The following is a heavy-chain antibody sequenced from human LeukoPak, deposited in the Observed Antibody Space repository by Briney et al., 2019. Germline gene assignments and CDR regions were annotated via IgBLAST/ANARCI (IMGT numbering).Heavy chain of an antibody. Sequence: SETLSLTCAVYGGSFSGYYWSWIRQPPGKGLEWIGEINHSGSTNYNLSLKRRVTISVDTSKNQFSLKLSSVTAADTAVYYCARGYCSSTSCYINWFDPWGQGTLVTVSS. J-gene: IGHJ5*02. CDR2: INHSGST. CDR1: GGSFSGYY. V-gene: IGHV4-34*01. D-gene: IGHD2-2*01. CDR3: ARGYCSSTSCYINWFDP.